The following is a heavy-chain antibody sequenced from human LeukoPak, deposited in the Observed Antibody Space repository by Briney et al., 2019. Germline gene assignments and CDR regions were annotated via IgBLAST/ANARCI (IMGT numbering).Heavy chain of an antibody. Sequence: GASVKVSCKASGYTFTGYYMHWVRQAPGQGLEWMGIINPSSGTTSYAQKFQGRVTMTRDTSTSTVYMELSSLRSEDTAVYYCATTTYNWNDVLDYWGQGTLVTVSS. CDR2: INPSSGTT. V-gene: IGHV1-46*01. J-gene: IGHJ4*02. CDR1: GYTFTGYY. D-gene: IGHD1-1*01. CDR3: ATTTYNWNDVLDY.